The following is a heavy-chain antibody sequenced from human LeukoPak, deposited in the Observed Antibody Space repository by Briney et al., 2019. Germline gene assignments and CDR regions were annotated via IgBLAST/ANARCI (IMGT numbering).Heavy chain of an antibody. CDR1: GFTFSSYA. Sequence: GGSLRLSCAASGFTFSSYAMRWVRQAPGKGLEWVSAIIGSGGATYYADSVKGRFTISRDNSKNTLYLQMNSLRAEDTAVYYCAKKPIFGVRTRSNPYYIDYWGQGTLVTVSS. CDR3: AKKPIFGVRTRSNPYYIDY. D-gene: IGHD3-3*01. J-gene: IGHJ4*02. V-gene: IGHV3-23*01. CDR2: IIGSGGAT.